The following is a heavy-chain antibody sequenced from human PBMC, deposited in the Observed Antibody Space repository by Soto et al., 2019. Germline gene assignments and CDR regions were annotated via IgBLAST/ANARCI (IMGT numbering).Heavy chain of an antibody. Sequence: PGGSLRLSCAASGFTVSSNYMSWVRQAPGKGLEWVSVIYSGGSTYYADSVKGRFTISRDNSKNTLYLQMNSLRAEDTAVYYCARGWELRGLYFDYWGQGTLVTVSS. CDR3: ARGWELRGLYFDY. D-gene: IGHD1-26*01. V-gene: IGHV3-53*01. CDR2: IYSGGST. CDR1: GFTVSSNY. J-gene: IGHJ4*02.